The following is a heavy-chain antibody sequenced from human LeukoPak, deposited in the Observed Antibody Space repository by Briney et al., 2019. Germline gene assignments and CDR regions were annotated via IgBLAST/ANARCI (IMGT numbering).Heavy chain of an antibody. CDR1: DFTFSSYA. V-gene: IGHV3-48*02. J-gene: IGHJ4*02. D-gene: IGHD1-1*01. CDR2: IDSSSRVI. CDR3: ARDRGVTTRPRGYFDY. Sequence: GGSLRLSCAASDFTFSSYAVSWVRQAPGKGLEWVSYIDSSSRVIYYADSVKGRFTISRDNAKNSLYLLMNSLRDDDTAVYYCARDRGVTTRPRGYFDYWGQGTPVTVSS.